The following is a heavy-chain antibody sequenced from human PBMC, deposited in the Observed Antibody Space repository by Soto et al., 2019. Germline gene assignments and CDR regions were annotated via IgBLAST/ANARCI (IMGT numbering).Heavy chain of an antibody. Sequence: QVQLVESGGGVVQPGRSLRLSCAASGFTFSNFGMHWVRQAPGKGLEWVAAISADGSDKYFSGSVKGRFTISRDNSKNTLFLQMNSLRVEDTAVYYCVKGSDVARQELDYWGQGPLVTVSS. CDR3: VKGSDVARQELDY. CDR2: ISADGSDK. V-gene: IGHV3-30*18. D-gene: IGHD3-3*01. J-gene: IGHJ4*02. CDR1: GFTFSNFG.